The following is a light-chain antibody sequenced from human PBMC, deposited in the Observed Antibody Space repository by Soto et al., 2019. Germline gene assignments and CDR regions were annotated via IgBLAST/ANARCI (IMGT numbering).Light chain of an antibody. Sequence: DIQMTQSPSTLSASVGDRVTITCRASQSINNWLAWYQLKPGKAPKLLIYDASTLQSGAPSRFSGSGSGTDFTLTISSLQPEDFATYSCQQSYNSPQTFGRGTKVDIK. J-gene: IGKJ1*01. CDR1: QSINNW. CDR3: QQSYNSPQT. V-gene: IGKV1-39*01. CDR2: DAS.